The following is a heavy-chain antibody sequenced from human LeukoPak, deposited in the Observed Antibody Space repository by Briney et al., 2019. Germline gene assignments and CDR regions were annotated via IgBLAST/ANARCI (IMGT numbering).Heavy chain of an antibody. CDR1: GFTFSSCA. D-gene: IGHD3-22*01. CDR2: ISYGGSNK. CDR3: ARDSGGYDSSGPDPYYFDY. Sequence: PGRSLRLSCAASGFTFSSCAMHWVRQAPGKGLEWVAVISYGGSNKYYADSVKGRFTISRDNSKNTLYLQMNSLRAEDTAVYYCARDSGGYDSSGPDPYYFDYWGQGTLVTVSS. V-gene: IGHV3-30-3*01. J-gene: IGHJ4*02.